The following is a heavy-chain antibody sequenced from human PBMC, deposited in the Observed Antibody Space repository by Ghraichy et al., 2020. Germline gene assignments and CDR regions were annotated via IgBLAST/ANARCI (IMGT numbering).Heavy chain of an antibody. CDR2: IYTSGST. J-gene: IGHJ3*02. CDR1: GGSISSYY. CDR3: ARVTLAYCGGDCYSNGAFDI. Sequence: SETLSLTCTVSGGSISSYYWSWIRQPAGKGLEWIGRIYTSGSTTYNPSLKSRVTMSVDTSKNQFSLKLSSVTAADTAVYYCARVTLAYCGGDCYSNGAFDIWGQGTMVTVSS. V-gene: IGHV4-4*07. D-gene: IGHD2-21*02.